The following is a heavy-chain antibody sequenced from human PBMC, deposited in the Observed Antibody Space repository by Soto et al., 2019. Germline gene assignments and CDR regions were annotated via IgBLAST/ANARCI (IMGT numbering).Heavy chain of an antibody. Sequence: RGSLRLSCAASGFTFSTHGMRWFRQSPGKGPEWVAVISHDGSKKYYVESVEGRFSISRDNSKSIVHLQMNNVRTEDTAVYYCAKDKGPYYDFWSGQRWFDPWGQGTLVTVSS. CDR1: GFTFSTHG. CDR3: AKDKGPYYDFWSGQRWFDP. D-gene: IGHD3-3*01. J-gene: IGHJ5*02. CDR2: ISHDGSKK. V-gene: IGHV3-30*18.